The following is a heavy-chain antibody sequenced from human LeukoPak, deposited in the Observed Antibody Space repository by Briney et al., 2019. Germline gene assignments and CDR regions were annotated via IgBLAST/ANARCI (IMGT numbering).Heavy chain of an antibody. V-gene: IGHV5-51*01. J-gene: IGHJ4*02. CDR1: GYSFTSYW. D-gene: IGHD3-22*01. CDR3: ARLSYDSSGKLDY. CDR2: IYPGDSDT. Sequence: GESLKISWKGSGYSFTSYWIGGARQMPGKGLEWMGIIYPGDSDTRYSPSCQAQVTLSAAMSISTAYLQWSSLKDSDTAMYYCARLSYDSSGKLDYWGQGTVVTVSS.